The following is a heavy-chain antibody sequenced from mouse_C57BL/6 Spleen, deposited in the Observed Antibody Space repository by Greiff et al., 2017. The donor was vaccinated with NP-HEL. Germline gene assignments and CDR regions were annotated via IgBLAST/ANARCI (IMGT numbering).Heavy chain of an antibody. CDR1: GYTFTDYE. J-gene: IGHJ2*01. CDR3: TMGVTVFDY. V-gene: IGHV1-15*01. Sequence: VKLQESGAELVRPGASVTLSCKASGYTFTDYEMHWVKQTPVHGLEWIGAIDPETGGTAYNQKFKGKAILTADKSSSTAYMELRSLTSEDSAVYYCTMGVTVFDYWGQGTTLTVSS. CDR2: IDPETGGT. D-gene: IGHD2-2*01.